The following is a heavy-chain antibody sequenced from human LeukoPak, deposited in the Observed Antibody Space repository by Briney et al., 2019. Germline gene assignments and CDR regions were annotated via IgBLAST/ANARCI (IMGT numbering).Heavy chain of an antibody. CDR1: GFTFSSYW. D-gene: IGHD4-23*01. CDR2: INTDGSST. CDR3: ARPIMGGGNDAFDI. V-gene: IGHV3-74*01. Sequence: GGSLRLSFAASGFTFSSYWMHWVRQAPGKGLVWVSRINTDGSSTSYADSVKGRLTISRDNAKNTLYLQMNSLRAEDTTMYYCARPIMGGGNDAFDIWGQGTMVTVSS. J-gene: IGHJ3*02.